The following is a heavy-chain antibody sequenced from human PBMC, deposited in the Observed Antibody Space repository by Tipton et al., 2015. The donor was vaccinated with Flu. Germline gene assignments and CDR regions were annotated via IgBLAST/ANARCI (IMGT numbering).Heavy chain of an antibody. CDR3: ARETLDHRGGNWFDP. J-gene: IGHJ5*01. CDR1: SGSISRASYK. Sequence: TLSLTCTVASGSISRASYKWNWIRQPAGKGLEWIGRTSSSGATIDYNPSLKSRVTISVDMSKDQFSLNLRSVTAADTAVYYCARETLDHRGGNWFDPWGQGTPVTVSS. CDR2: TSSSGATI. D-gene: IGHD4-23*01. V-gene: IGHV4-61*02.